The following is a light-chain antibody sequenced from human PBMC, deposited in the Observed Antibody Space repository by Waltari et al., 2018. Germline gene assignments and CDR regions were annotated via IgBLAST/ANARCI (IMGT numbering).Light chain of an antibody. CDR3: QQYYSTPPH. Sequence: DIVMTQSPDSLAVSLGERATINCKSSQSVLYSSNNKNYLAWYQQKPGQPPKLLIYWACTRESGVPDRFSGSGSGTDFTLTISSLQAEDVAVYYCQQYYSTPPHFGPGTKVDIK. V-gene: IGKV4-1*01. J-gene: IGKJ3*01. CDR2: WAC. CDR1: QSVLYSSNNKNY.